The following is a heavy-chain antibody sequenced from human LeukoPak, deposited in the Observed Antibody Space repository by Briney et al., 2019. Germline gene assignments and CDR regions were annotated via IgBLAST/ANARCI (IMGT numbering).Heavy chain of an antibody. J-gene: IGHJ3*02. CDR2: ISGSGGST. CDR3: AKVGNYDFWSGYFI. D-gene: IGHD3-3*01. Sequence: GGSLRLSCAASGFTFDDYAMHWVRQAPGKGLEWVSAISGSGGSTYYADSVKGRFTISRDNSKNTLYLQMNSLRAEDTAVYYCAKVGNYDFWSGYFIWGQGTMVTVSS. CDR1: GFTFDDYA. V-gene: IGHV3-23*01.